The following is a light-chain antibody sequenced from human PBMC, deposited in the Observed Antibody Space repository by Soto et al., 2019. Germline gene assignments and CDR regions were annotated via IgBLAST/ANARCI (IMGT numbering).Light chain of an antibody. CDR3: TSYTTSATYV. Sequence: QSALTQPASVSGSPGQSITISCTGTSTDVGGYNYVSWYQFHPGEPPKLLIFEVTKRPSGVSNRFSGSKSGNTASLTISGLQAEDEADYFCTSYTTSATYVFGSGTKVTVL. CDR1: STDVGGYNY. V-gene: IGLV2-14*01. CDR2: EVT. J-gene: IGLJ1*01.